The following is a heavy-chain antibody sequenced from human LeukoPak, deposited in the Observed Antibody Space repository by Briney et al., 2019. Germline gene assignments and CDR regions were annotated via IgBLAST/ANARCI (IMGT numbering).Heavy chain of an antibody. CDR1: GYTFTSYG. D-gene: IGHD6-13*01. Sequence: GASVKVSCKASGYTFTSYGISWVRQAPGQGLEWMGWISAYNGNTNYAQKLQGRVTITADKSTTTAYMEVSSLRSEDTAVYYCARLGEGAVGHPWGQGTLVTVSS. J-gene: IGHJ5*02. V-gene: IGHV1-18*01. CDR3: ARLGEGAVGHP. CDR2: ISAYNGNT.